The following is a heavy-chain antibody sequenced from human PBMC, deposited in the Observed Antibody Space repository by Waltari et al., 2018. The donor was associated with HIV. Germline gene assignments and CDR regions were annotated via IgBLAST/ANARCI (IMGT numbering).Heavy chain of an antibody. Sequence: QVQLQQSGPRLMKPSETLSLTCIVSGVSINRYYWNWTRQPAGQALEWIGRIDTSGSTKYNPSLKSRVSMSIATSKNQFSLNLTSMTAADTAVYYCARGTYYFDTSSGYPPLDLWGRGTLVTVSS. CDR2: IDTSGST. CDR3: ARGTYYFDTSSGYPPLDL. CDR1: GVSINRYY. V-gene: IGHV4-4*07. D-gene: IGHD3-22*01. J-gene: IGHJ2*01.